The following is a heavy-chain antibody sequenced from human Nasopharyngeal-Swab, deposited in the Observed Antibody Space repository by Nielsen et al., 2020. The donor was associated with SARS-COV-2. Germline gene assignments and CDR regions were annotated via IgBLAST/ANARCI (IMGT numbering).Heavy chain of an antibody. CDR3: ARRDYYDSSDLGAFDI. D-gene: IGHD3-22*01. J-gene: IGHJ3*02. V-gene: IGHV4-34*01. CDR2: INHSGST. Sequence: WILQPPGKGLEWIGEINHSGSTNYNPSLKSRVTISVDTSKNQFSLKLSSVTAADTAVYYCARRDYYDSSDLGAFDIWGQGTMVTVSS.